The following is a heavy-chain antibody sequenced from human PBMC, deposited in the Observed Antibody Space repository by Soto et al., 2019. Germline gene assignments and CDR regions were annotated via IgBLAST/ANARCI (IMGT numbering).Heavy chain of an antibody. Sequence: QVQLVQSGAEVKKPGSSVKVSCKASGGTFSSYAISWVRQAPGQGLEWMGGIIPIFGTANYAQKFQGRVTTTADESTSTAYLGLSSLRSEDTAVYYCASSPPAVAEYNWFDPWGQGTLVTVSS. CDR3: ASSPPAVAEYNWFDP. D-gene: IGHD6-19*01. V-gene: IGHV1-69*12. CDR2: IIPIFGTA. J-gene: IGHJ5*02. CDR1: GGTFSSYA.